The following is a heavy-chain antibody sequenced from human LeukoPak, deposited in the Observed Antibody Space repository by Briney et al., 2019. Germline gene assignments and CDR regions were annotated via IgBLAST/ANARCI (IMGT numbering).Heavy chain of an antibody. CDR2: IYYSGST. J-gene: IGHJ5*02. Sequence: SETLSLTCTVSGGSLSSYYWSWLRQPPGKGLEWIGYIYYSGSTNYNPSLKSRVTISVDTSKNQFSLKLSSVTAADTAVYYCARDLLGSGFDPWGQGTLVTVSS. V-gene: IGHV4-59*01. CDR3: ARDLLGSGFDP. CDR1: GGSLSSYY. D-gene: IGHD2/OR15-2a*01.